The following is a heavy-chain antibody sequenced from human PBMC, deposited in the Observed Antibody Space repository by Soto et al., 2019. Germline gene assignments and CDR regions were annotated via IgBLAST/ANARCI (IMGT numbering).Heavy chain of an antibody. D-gene: IGHD6-19*01. Sequence: GGSLRLSCAASDFTFSNYVMNWVRQAPGKGLEWVATISYSVDKTHYADSVRGRFTISRDNSKNTLSLQMNSLRAEDAAVYYCVASDGWIFDSWGQGILVTVSS. CDR2: ISYSVDKT. V-gene: IGHV3-23*01. CDR1: DFTFSNYV. J-gene: IGHJ4*02. CDR3: VASDGWIFDS.